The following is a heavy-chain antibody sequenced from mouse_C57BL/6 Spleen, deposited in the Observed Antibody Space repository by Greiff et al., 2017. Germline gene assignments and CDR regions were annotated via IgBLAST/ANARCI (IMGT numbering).Heavy chain of an antibody. J-gene: IGHJ2*01. Sequence: QVQLQQPGAELVRPGTSVKLSCKASGYTFTSYWMHWVKQRPGQGLEWIGVIDPSDSYTNYNQKFKGKATLTVDTSSSTAYMQLSSLTSEDSAVYYCARDWALLLRPVYYWGQGTTLTVSS. D-gene: IGHD1-2*01. CDR2: IDPSDSYT. CDR3: ARDWALLLRPVYY. CDR1: GYTFTSYW. V-gene: IGHV1-59*01.